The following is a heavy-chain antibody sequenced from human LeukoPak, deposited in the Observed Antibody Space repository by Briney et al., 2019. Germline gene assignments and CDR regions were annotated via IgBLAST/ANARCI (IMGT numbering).Heavy chain of an antibody. CDR1: GYSFTSYW. Sequence: GESLKISCKGSGYSFTSYWIGWVRQMPGKGLEWMGIIYPGDSDTRYSPSFQGQVTISADKSISTAYLQWSSLKASDTAMYYCARLGGSGSYYNHPFDYWGQGTLVTVSS. CDR3: ARLGGSGSYYNHPFDY. CDR2: IYPGDSDT. D-gene: IGHD3-10*01. J-gene: IGHJ4*02. V-gene: IGHV5-51*01.